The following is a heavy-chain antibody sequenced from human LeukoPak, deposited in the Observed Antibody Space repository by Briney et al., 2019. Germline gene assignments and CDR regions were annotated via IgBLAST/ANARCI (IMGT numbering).Heavy chain of an antibody. J-gene: IGHJ4*02. V-gene: IGHV3-21*01. CDR3: TTDFEVAYYYDSSSDY. CDR1: GFTFNTYN. CDR2: ISSSSSYI. D-gene: IGHD3-22*01. Sequence: GGSLRLSCAASGFTFNTYNMNWVRQAPGKGLEWVSSISSSSSYIYYADSVKGRFTISRDNAKNSLYLQMNSLRAEDTAVYYCTTDFEVAYYYDSSSDYWGQGTLVTVSS.